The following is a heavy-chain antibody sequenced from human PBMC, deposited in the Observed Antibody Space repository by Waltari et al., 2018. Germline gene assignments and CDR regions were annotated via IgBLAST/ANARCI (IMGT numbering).Heavy chain of an antibody. V-gene: IGHV3-74*01. CDR2: ISTEGSST. Sequence: EVQLVESGGGLVQPGGSLRLSCAASGFTFSSYWMHWVSQAPGKGLVLVARISTEGSSTSYAESVKGRFTISRDNAKNTRYLQMNSLRAEETAVYYGARDEQWLVDYWGQGTLVIVSS. D-gene: IGHD6-19*01. CDR1: GFTFSSYW. J-gene: IGHJ4*02. CDR3: ARDEQWLVDY.